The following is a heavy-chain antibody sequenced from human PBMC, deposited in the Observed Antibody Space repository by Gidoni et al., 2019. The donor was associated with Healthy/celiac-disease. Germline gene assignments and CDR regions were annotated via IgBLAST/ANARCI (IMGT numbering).Heavy chain of an antibody. Sequence: QVQLQESGPGLVKHSETLSLTCTVSGGAIRSDYWSWIRQPAGQGLEWIGRIYTSGSTNYNPSLKSRVTMSVDTSKNQFSLKLSSVTAADTAVYYCARDQDCSSTSCYYYYGMDVWGQGTTVTVSS. CDR1: GGAIRSDY. J-gene: IGHJ6*02. CDR3: ARDQDCSSTSCYYYYGMDV. CDR2: IYTSGST. D-gene: IGHD2-2*01. V-gene: IGHV4-4*07.